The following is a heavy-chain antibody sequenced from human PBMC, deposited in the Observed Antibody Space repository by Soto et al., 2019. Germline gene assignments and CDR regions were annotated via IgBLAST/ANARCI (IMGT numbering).Heavy chain of an antibody. V-gene: IGHV3-53*01. Sequence: GGSLRLSCAASGFTVSSNYMTWVRQAPGKGLEWVSVIYSDGTTYYADSVKGRFTISRDNSKNTLYLQMNSLRAEDTAVYYCARDRYSKSDYKYGMDVWGQGTTVTVS. CDR1: GFTVSSNY. CDR3: ARDRYSKSDYKYGMDV. D-gene: IGHD6-13*01. CDR2: IYSDGTT. J-gene: IGHJ6*02.